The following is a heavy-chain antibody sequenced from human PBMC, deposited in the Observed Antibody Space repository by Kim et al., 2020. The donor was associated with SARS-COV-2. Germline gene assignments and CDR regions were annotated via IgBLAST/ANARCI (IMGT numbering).Heavy chain of an antibody. CDR3: SGSVAWYPY. CDR2: IHYDGTT. D-gene: IGHD6-13*01. J-gene: IGHJ4*02. CDR1: GFTVSSNY. V-gene: IGHV3-53*01. Sequence: GGSLRLSCAASGFTVSSNYMSWVRQAPGRGLEWVSVIHYDGTTYYADSVTGRFTISRDISKNKLYLQMNSLRAEDTAVYYFSGSVAWYPYWGQGTLITVSS.